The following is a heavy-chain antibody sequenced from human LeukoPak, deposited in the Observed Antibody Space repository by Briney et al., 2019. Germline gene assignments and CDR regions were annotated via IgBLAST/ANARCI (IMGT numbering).Heavy chain of an antibody. CDR3: ARGNGLRPNYFDY. Sequence: SETLSLTCNVFGYSISSGYYWGWIRQPPGKGLEWIGSKHHSGNIDDNPSLKSRVTMSVDTSKNQFSLKLSSVTAADTAVYYCARGNGLRPNYFDYWGQGTLVTVSS. CDR2: KHHSGNI. CDR1: GYSISSGYY. V-gene: IGHV4-38-2*02. D-gene: IGHD5-12*01. J-gene: IGHJ4*02.